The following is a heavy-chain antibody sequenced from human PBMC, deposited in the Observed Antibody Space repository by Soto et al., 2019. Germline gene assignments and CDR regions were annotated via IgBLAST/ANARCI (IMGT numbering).Heavy chain of an antibody. V-gene: IGHV3-48*03. CDR1: GFTFSSYE. CDR3: AITPPRGFDL. Sequence: PGGSLRLSCAASGFTFSSYEINWFRQAPGKGLEWVSYISSYGTSIYYADSVKGRFTISRDNAKNSLYLQMNSLRVDDTAVYYCAITPPRGFDLWGQGTIVTVSS. D-gene: IGHD3-10*01. CDR2: ISSYGTSI. J-gene: IGHJ3*01.